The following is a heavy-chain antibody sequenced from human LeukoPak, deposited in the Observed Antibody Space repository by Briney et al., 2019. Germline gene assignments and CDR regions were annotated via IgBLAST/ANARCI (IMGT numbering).Heavy chain of an antibody. V-gene: IGHV4-31*03. CDR2: IYYSGST. D-gene: IGHD6-25*01. CDR1: GGSISSGGYY. Sequence: SEPLSLPCTVSGGSISSGGYYWRWIRQHPGKGLEWIGYIYYSGSTYYHPSLKSRVTISVDTSKNQFSLKLSSVTAADTAVYYCARATLAALDYWGQGTLVTASS. CDR3: ARATLAALDY. J-gene: IGHJ4*02.